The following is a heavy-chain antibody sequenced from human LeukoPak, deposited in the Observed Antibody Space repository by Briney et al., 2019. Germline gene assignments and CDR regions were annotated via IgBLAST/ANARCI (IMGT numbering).Heavy chain of an antibody. V-gene: IGHV3-7*01. CDR2: IKHDESEK. Sequence: GGSLRLSCAASGFTFSSYWMSWVRQAPGKGLEWVANIKHDESEKYYVDSVKGRFTISRDNAKNSLYLHMNSLRAVDTAVYYCARDKIAAATTGSSFHHWGQGTLVTVSS. D-gene: IGHD6-13*01. J-gene: IGHJ1*01. CDR3: ARDKIAAATTGSSFHH. CDR1: GFTFSSYW.